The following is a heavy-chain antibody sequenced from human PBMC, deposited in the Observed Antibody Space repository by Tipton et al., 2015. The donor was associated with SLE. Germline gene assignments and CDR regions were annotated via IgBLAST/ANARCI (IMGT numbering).Heavy chain of an antibody. D-gene: IGHD1-14*01. J-gene: IGHJ3*02. Sequence: TLSLTCTVSGGSISSFYWSWIRQPPGKGLEWIGEIFHSGRSNYNPSLKSRITISVDTSKNQFSLKLNSVTAADTAVYFCARHLTGTRAFDIWGQGTLVTVSS. CDR1: GGSISSFY. V-gene: IGHV4-34*12. CDR3: ARHLTGTRAFDI. CDR2: IFHSGRS.